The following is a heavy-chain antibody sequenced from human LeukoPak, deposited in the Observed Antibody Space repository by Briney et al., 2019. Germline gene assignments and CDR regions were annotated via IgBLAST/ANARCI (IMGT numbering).Heavy chain of an antibody. CDR1: GGSISSYY. V-gene: IGHV4-4*07. D-gene: IGHD3-22*01. CDR2: IYTSGST. J-gene: IGHJ4*02. CDR3: ARGEYYYDSSGYYRFYFDY. Sequence: PSETLSLTCTVSGGSISSYYRSWIRQPAGKGLEWIGRIYTSGSTNYNPSLKSRVTMSVDTSKNQFSLKLSSVTAADTAVYYCARGEYYYDSSGYYRFYFDYWGQGTLVTVSS.